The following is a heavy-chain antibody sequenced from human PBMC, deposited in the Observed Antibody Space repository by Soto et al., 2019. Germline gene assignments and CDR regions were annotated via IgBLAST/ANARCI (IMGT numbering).Heavy chain of an antibody. V-gene: IGHV4-59*01. D-gene: IGHD3-16*01. Sequence: PSETLSLTCTVSGGSISSYYWTWIRQSPGKGLEWIGYIYESGSTTYNPSLESRVTMSLDNSKNTLYLQMNSLRAEDMSVYYCARESSVVFGVFDLWGQGTLVTVSS. J-gene: IGHJ4*02. CDR2: IYESGST. CDR1: GGSISSYY. CDR3: ARESSVVFGVFDL.